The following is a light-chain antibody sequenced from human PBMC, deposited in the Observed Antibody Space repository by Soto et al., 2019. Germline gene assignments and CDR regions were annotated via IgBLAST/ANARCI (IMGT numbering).Light chain of an antibody. CDR2: EVS. V-gene: IGLV2-14*01. CDR3: SSYTSSSTLG. Sequence: QSALTQPASVSGSPGQSITISCTETSSDVGGYNYVSWYQQHPGKAPKLMIYEVSNRPSGVSNRFSGSKSGNTASLTISGLQAEDEAEYYCSSYTSSSTLGFGTGTKVTVL. J-gene: IGLJ1*01. CDR1: SSDVGGYNY.